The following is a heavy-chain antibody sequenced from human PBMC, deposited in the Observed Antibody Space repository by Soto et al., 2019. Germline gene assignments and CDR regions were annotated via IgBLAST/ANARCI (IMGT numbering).Heavy chain of an antibody. CDR3: ARIKYDILTGYATFDY. D-gene: IGHD3-9*01. CDR2: IDWDDDK. J-gene: IGHJ4*02. Sequence: SGPTLVNPTQTLTLTCTFSGFSLSTSGMCVSWIRQPPGKALEWLALIDWDDDKYYSTSLKTRLTISKDTSKNQVVLTIPNMDPVDTATYYCARIKYDILTGYATFDYWGQGTLVTVSS. V-gene: IGHV2-70*01. CDR1: GFSLSTSGMC.